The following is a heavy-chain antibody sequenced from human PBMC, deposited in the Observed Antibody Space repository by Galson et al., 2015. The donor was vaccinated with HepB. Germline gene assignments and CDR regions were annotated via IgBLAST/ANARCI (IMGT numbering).Heavy chain of an antibody. D-gene: IGHD4-17*01. J-gene: IGHJ3*02. CDR1: GFTFADYA. Sequence: SLRLSCAASGFTFADYAMHWVRQAPGKGLEWVSGISWNSGSIGYADSVKGRFTISRDNAKSSLYLQMNSLRAEDTALYYCAKASFYGDYVRRNHAFDIWGQGTMVTVSS. CDR2: ISWNSGSI. V-gene: IGHV3-9*01. CDR3: AKASFYGDYVRRNHAFDI.